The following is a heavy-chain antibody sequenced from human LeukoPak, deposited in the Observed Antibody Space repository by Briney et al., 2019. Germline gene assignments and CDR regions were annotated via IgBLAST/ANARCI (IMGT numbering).Heavy chain of an antibody. J-gene: IGHJ4*02. Sequence: PGGSLRLSCAASGFTFNSYWMSWVRQAPGKGLEWVANIKPDGSEEYYVDSVKDRFTILRDNSKNSLYLQMNSLRAEDTAVYYCSGDPGDYWGQGTLVTVSS. D-gene: IGHD7-27*01. CDR2: IKPDGSEE. V-gene: IGHV3-7*04. CDR3: SGDPGDY. CDR1: GFTFNSYW.